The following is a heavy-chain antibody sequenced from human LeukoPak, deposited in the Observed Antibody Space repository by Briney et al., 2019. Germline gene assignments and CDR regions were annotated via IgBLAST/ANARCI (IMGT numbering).Heavy chain of an antibody. Sequence: GGSLRLSCAASGFTFDDYAMHGVRQAPGKGREGVSGISWNSGSIVYADSVKGRFTSSRDNAKNSLYPQMTSLSADAPALYYCATGSPAAINRSPKHINLLDYWGQGTLVTVSS. J-gene: IGHJ4*02. CDR2: ISWNSGSI. V-gene: IGHV3-9*01. CDR3: ATGSPAAINRSPKHINLLDY. CDR1: GFTFDDYA. D-gene: IGHD2-2*01.